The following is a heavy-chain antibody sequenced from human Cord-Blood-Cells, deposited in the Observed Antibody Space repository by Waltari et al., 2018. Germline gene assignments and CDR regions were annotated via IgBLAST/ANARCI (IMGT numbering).Heavy chain of an antibody. V-gene: IGHV1-2*04. CDR3: ARPRVTGDDNDAFDI. Sequence: QVQLVQSGAEVKKPGASVKVHCKASGYTFTGYYMHWVRQAPGQGLEWMGKINPSSGGTNDSQKFQGCVTMSRDTSLRTSYMELGRLSSDDTAVYYCARPRVTGDDNDAFDIWGQGTMVTVSS. D-gene: IGHD7-27*01. CDR2: INPSSGGT. J-gene: IGHJ3*02. CDR1: GYTFTGYY.